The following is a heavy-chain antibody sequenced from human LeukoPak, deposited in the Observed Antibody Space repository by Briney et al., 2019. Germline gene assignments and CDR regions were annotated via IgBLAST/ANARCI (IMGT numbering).Heavy chain of an antibody. D-gene: IGHD2-15*01. Sequence: GGSLRLSCAASKFTFSSYWMSWVRQAPGKGLEWVANIKQDGSEKYYVDSVKGRFTISRDNAKNSLYLQMKSLRAEDTAVYYCARGGLPSDAFDIWGQGTMVTVFS. CDR1: KFTFSSYW. V-gene: IGHV3-7*04. CDR2: IKQDGSEK. J-gene: IGHJ3*02. CDR3: ARGGLPSDAFDI.